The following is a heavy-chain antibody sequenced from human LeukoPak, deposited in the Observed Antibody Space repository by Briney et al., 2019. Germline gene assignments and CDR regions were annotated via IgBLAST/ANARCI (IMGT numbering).Heavy chain of an antibody. CDR3: VSGGGSQSLGY. V-gene: IGHV3-74*01. D-gene: IGHD1-26*01. Sequence: GGSLRLSCAASGFTFSSYWMHWVRQAPGKGLVWVSRITIDGSTTSYADSVKGRFTISRDNAKNTVYMQMNSLRAEDTAGYYCVSGGGSQSLGYWGQGTLVTVSS. CDR2: ITIDGSTT. CDR1: GFTFSSYW. J-gene: IGHJ4*02.